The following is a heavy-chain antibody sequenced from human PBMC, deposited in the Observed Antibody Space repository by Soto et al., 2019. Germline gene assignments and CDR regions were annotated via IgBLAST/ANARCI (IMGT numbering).Heavy chain of an antibody. CDR1: GGSISSGDYY. Sequence: QVQLQESGPGLVKPSQTLSLTCTVSGGSISSGDYYWSWIRQPPGKGLEWIGYIYYSGGTYYNPSLKRRVTISVDTSKNQFSLKLGSVTAADTAVYYCARGGGTMVRGVIDYWGQGTLVTVSS. J-gene: IGHJ4*02. CDR3: ARGGGTMVRGVIDY. CDR2: IYYSGGT. D-gene: IGHD3-10*01. V-gene: IGHV4-30-4*01.